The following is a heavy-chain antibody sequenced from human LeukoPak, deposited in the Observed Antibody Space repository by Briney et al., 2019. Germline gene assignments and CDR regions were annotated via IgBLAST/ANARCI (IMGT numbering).Heavy chain of an antibody. CDR1: GFTFSSYE. CDR2: ISSSGSTI. Sequence: PGGSLRLSCAASGFTFSSYEMNWVRQAPGKGLEWVSYISSSGSTIYYADSVKGRFTISRDNAKNSLYLQMNSLRAEDTAVYYCARGHFDGGMFDYWGQGTLVTVSS. V-gene: IGHV3-48*03. CDR3: ARGHFDGGMFDY. J-gene: IGHJ4*02. D-gene: IGHD4-23*01.